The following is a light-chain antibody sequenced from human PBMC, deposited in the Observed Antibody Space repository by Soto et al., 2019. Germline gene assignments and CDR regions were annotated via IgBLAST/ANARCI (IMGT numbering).Light chain of an antibody. CDR3: ATWDSNLRAVYV. V-gene: IGLV1-51*02. J-gene: IGLJ1*01. CDR2: ENN. CDR1: SSNIGNNY. Sequence: QSVVTQPPSVSAAPGQKVTISCSGSSSNIGNNYVSRYQQLPGTAPKLLIYENNKRPSGIPDRFSGSKSGTSATLGITGLQTGDDADYYCATWDSNLRAVYVFGTGTEVT.